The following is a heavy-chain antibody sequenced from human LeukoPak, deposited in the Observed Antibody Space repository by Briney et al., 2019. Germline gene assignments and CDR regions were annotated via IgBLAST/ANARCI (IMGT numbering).Heavy chain of an antibody. J-gene: IGHJ4*02. CDR2: TSGSGGST. CDR1: GFTFSSYA. CDR3: AKKTDSGYYYPMDY. V-gene: IGHV3-23*01. Sequence: PGGSLRLSCAASGFTFSSYAMSWVRQAPGKGLEWVSATSGSGGSTYYADSVKGRFTISRDNSKSTLYLQMNSLRAEDTAVYYCAKKTDSGYYYPMDYWGQGTLVTVSS. D-gene: IGHD3-22*01.